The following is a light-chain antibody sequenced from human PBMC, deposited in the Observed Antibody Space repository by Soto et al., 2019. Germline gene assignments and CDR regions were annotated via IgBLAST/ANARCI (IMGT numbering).Light chain of an antibody. J-gene: IGKJ2*01. CDR3: QQSYSTPPYT. Sequence: DIQMTQSPSSLSASVGDRVTITCRASQSISSYLNWYQQKPGKAPKLLIYAASSLQSGVPSRFXGSGSGTDFTLTISSLQPEDFATYYCQQSYSTPPYTFGQGTKLAIK. CDR2: AAS. V-gene: IGKV1-39*01. CDR1: QSISSY.